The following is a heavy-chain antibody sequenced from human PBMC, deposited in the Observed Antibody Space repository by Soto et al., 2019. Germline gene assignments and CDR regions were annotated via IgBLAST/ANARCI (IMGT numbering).Heavy chain of an antibody. CDR1: GGTFSSYT. J-gene: IGHJ3*01. V-gene: IGHV1-69*08. CDR3: ARDGGDIGVVPAATRGAFDL. Sequence: QVQLVQSGAEVKKPGSSVKVSCKASGGTFSSYTISWVRQAPGQGLEWMGRIIPILGIANYAQKFQGRVTITADKSTSTAYMELSSLRSEDTAVYYCARDGGDIGVVPAATRGAFDLWGQGTMVTVSS. CDR2: IIPILGIA. D-gene: IGHD2-2*01.